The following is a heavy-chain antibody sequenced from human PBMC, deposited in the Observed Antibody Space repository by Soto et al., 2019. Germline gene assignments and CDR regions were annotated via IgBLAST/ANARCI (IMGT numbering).Heavy chain of an antibody. J-gene: IGHJ6*02. D-gene: IGHD6-19*01. CDR3: VRSRVFIAVTSVTNYYYYYGMDV. Sequence: SQALSLTCAISGDSVSSNSAAWNWIRQSPSRGLEWLGRTYYRSTRWYNDYAVSVKSRITVNPDTSKNQFSLHLNSVTPEDTAVYYCVRSRVFIAVTSVTNYYYYYGMDVWGQGTTVTVSS. V-gene: IGHV6-1*01. CDR1: GDSVSSNSAA. CDR2: TYYRSTRWYN.